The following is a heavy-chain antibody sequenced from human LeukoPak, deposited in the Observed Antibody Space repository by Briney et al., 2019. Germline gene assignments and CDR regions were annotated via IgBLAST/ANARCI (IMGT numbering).Heavy chain of an antibody. CDR3: ASGRGIENSSPLGY. CDR1: GFTFRNYA. V-gene: IGHV3-23*01. CDR2: ISGSGGST. Sequence: PGGSLRLSCAASGFTFRNYAMSWVRQAPGKGLEWVSTISGSGGSTYYADSVKGRFTISRDNSKNTLYLQMNSLRDEDTAVYYCASGRGIENSSPLGYWGQGTLVTVSS. J-gene: IGHJ4*02. D-gene: IGHD6-6*01.